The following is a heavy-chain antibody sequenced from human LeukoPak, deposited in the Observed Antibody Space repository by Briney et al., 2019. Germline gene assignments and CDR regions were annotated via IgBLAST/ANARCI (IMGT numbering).Heavy chain of an antibody. V-gene: IGHV4-59*01. Sequence: SETLSLTCSVSGGSITNYYWTWIRQPPGKGLEWIGYIYNSGSTNYNPSLKSRVTISVDTSKNQFSLKLTSVTAADTAMYYCARDTEYTGCDYWGQGTLVTVSS. CDR1: GGSITNYY. J-gene: IGHJ4*02. D-gene: IGHD2/OR15-2a*01. CDR2: IYNSGST. CDR3: ARDTEYTGCDY.